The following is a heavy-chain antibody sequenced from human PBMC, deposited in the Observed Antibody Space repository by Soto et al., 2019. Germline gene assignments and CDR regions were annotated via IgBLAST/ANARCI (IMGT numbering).Heavy chain of an antibody. CDR1: GFTFSSCT. Sequence: EVHLVESGGGLVKPGGSLRLSCAGSGFTFSSCTMNWVRRAPGKGLEWVSSISPSTSHIYYADSVKGRFTISRDNAKNSLFLQMNSLRAEDTAVYYCSGCSGGACHQNYGMDVWGQGTTVTVSS. V-gene: IGHV3-21*01. CDR2: ISPSTSHI. J-gene: IGHJ6*02. CDR3: SGCSGGACHQNYGMDV. D-gene: IGHD2-15*01.